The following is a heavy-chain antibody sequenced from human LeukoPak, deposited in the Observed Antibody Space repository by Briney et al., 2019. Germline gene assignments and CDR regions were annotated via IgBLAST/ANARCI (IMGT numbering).Heavy chain of an antibody. CDR1: GYSFASFW. CDR2: IYPADSDT. J-gene: IGHJ5*02. CDR3: ARQSAAAQYTNWFDP. Sequence: GESLKIYCKGSGYSFASFWIGWVRQMPGKGLEWMGVIYPADSDTRYRPSFQGQVTISADKSTSTAYLQWSTLKASDTAIYYCARQSAAAQYTNWFDPWGQGTLVTVSS. D-gene: IGHD2-2*01. V-gene: IGHV5-51*01.